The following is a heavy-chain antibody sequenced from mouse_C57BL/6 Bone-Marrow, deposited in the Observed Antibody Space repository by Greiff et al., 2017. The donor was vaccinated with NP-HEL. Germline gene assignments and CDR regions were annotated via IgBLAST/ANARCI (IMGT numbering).Heavy chain of an antibody. J-gene: IGHJ2*01. D-gene: IGHD2-1*01. CDR2: ILPGSGST. CDR3: ARKELLGIYGNRVFDY. V-gene: IGHV1-9*01. Sequence: QVQLQQSGAELMKPGASVKLSCKATGYTFTGYWIEWVKQRPGHGLEWIGEILPGSGSTTYNEKFKGKATFTADTSSNTAYMQLSSLTTEDSAIYYCARKELLGIYGNRVFDYWGQGTTLTVSS. CDR1: GYTFTGYW.